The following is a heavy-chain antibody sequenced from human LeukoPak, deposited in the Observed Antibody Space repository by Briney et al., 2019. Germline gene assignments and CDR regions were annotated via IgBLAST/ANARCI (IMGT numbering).Heavy chain of an antibody. D-gene: IGHD2-2*01. V-gene: IGHV4-59*01. J-gene: IGHJ6*03. Sequence: SETLSLTCTVSGGSISSYYWSWIRQPPGKGLEWIGYIYYSGSTNYNPSLKSRVTISVDTSKNQFSLKLSSVTAADTAVYYCARAGGYCSSTSCYGDYYYDYYMDVWGKGTTVTVSS. CDR1: GGSISSYY. CDR2: IYYSGST. CDR3: ARAGGYCSSTSCYGDYYYDYYMDV.